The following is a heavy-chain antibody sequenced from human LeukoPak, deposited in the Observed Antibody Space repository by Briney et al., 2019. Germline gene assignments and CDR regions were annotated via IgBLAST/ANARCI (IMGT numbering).Heavy chain of an antibody. Sequence: ASVKVSCKASGGTFSSYAISWVRQAPGQGLEWMGGIIPIFGTANYAQKFQGRVTITADESTSTAYMELRSLRSDDTAVYYCARARRVGVTYYFDYWGQGTLVTVSS. CDR2: IIPIFGTA. V-gene: IGHV1-69*13. J-gene: IGHJ4*02. D-gene: IGHD1-26*01. CDR3: ARARRVGVTYYFDY. CDR1: GGTFSSYA.